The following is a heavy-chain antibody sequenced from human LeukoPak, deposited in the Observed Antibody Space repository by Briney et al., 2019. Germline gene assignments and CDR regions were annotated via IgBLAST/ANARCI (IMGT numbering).Heavy chain of an antibody. CDR2: ISSSGSTI. V-gene: IGHV3-48*03. Sequence: GGSLRLSCAASGFTFSSYEMNWVRQAPGKGLEWVSYISSSGSTIYYADSVKGRFTISRDNAKNSLYLQMNSLRAEDTAVYYRARDGRTSITIFGVVQKPFDYWGQGTLVTVSS. D-gene: IGHD3-3*01. CDR1: GFTFSSYE. CDR3: ARDGRTSITIFGVVQKPFDY. J-gene: IGHJ4*02.